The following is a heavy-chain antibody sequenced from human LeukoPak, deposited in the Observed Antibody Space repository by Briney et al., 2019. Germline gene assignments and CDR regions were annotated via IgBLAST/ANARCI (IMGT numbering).Heavy chain of an antibody. J-gene: IGHJ4*02. D-gene: IGHD6-19*01. CDR2: IKSKTDGGTT. CDR1: GFTFSNAW. Sequence: GGSLRLSCAASGFTFSNAWMSWVRQAPGKGLEWVGRIKSKTDGGTTDYAASVKGRFTISRDDSKNTLYLQMNSLKTEGTAVYYCTTDDIAVAGTVDYWGQGTLVTVSS. CDR3: TTDDIAVAGTVDY. V-gene: IGHV3-15*01.